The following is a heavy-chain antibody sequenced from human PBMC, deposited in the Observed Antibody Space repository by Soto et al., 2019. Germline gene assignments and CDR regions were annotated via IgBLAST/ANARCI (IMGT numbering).Heavy chain of an antibody. Sequence: PGGSLRLSCAASGFTFSSYWMHWVRQAPGKGLVWVTRINSDGSRTVYADSVKGRFTTSRDNAKNTLYLQMNSLRAEDTAVYFCAGINCGGDCSQWGQGALVTVSS. V-gene: IGHV3-74*01. CDR2: INSDGSRT. CDR3: AGINCGGDCSQ. J-gene: IGHJ1*01. D-gene: IGHD2-21*02. CDR1: GFTFSSYW.